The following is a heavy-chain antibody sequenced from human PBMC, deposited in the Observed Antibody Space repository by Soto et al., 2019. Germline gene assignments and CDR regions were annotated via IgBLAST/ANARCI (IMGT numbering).Heavy chain of an antibody. J-gene: IGHJ2*01. Sequence: LRLAWAASGFTFSSYAMSWVRQAPGKGLEWVSAISGSGGSTYYADSVKGRFTISRDNSKNTLYLQMNSLRAEDTAVYYCAKFNHMFLEGHRVNRFLHSGPTRRSTDL. CDR1: GFTFSSYA. CDR2: ISGSGGST. D-gene: IGHD1-1*01. V-gene: IGHV3-23*01. CDR3: AKFNHMFLEGHRVNRFLHSGPTRRSTDL.